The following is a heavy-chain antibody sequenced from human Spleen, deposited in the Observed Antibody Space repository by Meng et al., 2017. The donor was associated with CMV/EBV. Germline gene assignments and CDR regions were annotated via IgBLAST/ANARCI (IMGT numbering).Heavy chain of an antibody. V-gene: IGHV3-30-3*01. J-gene: IGHJ4*02. CDR2: VSYAGINK. D-gene: IGHD3-16*01. CDR1: GFTFSRYD. CDR3: ARENWGNFDY. Sequence: GGSLRLSCAASGFTFSRYDMHWVRQAPGKGLEWVAVVSYAGINKYYADSVKGRFTISRDNAKNSLYLQMNSLRAEDTAVYYCARENWGNFDYWGQGTMVTVSS.